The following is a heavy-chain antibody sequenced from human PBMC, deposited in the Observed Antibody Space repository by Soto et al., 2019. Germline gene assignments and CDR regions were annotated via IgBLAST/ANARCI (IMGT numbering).Heavy chain of an antibody. CDR1: SVSNAW. Sequence: SVSNAWMNWVRQAPGKGLEWVGRIKSKTDGGTTDYAAPVKGRFTISRDDSKNTLYLQMNSLKTEDTAVYYCTTEWDSSGWYEPFDYWGQGTLVTVSS. CDR2: IKSKTDGGTT. J-gene: IGHJ4*02. V-gene: IGHV3-15*07. D-gene: IGHD6-19*01. CDR3: TTEWDSSGWYEPFDY.